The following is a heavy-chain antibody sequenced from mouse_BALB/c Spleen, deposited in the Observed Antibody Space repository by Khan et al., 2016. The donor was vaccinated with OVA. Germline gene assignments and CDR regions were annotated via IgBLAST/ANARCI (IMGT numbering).Heavy chain of an antibody. CDR3: ARTTRIKY. CDR1: GYSITSGYG. D-gene: IGHD2-12*01. J-gene: IGHJ2*01. Sequence: VQLKQSGPGLVKPSQSLSLTCTVSGYSITSGYGWNWIRQFPGNKLEWMVYISYSGSTNYNPSLKSRIFITRDTSKNQFFLQLNSVTTEDTATYYCARTTRIKYWGQGTTLTVSS. V-gene: IGHV3-2*02. CDR2: ISYSGST.